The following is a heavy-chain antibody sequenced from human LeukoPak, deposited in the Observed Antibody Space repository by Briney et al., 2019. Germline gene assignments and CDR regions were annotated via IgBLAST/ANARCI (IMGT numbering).Heavy chain of an antibody. Sequence: SETLSLTCAVSGGSISSGGYSWSWIRQPPGKGLEWIGEINHSGSTNYNPSLKSRVTISVDTSKNQFSLKLSSVTAADTAVYYCARGVGYSYGCDYWGRGTLVTVSS. CDR3: ARGVGYSYGCDY. V-gene: IGHV4-30-2*01. J-gene: IGHJ4*02. D-gene: IGHD5-18*01. CDR1: GGSISSGGYS. CDR2: INHSGST.